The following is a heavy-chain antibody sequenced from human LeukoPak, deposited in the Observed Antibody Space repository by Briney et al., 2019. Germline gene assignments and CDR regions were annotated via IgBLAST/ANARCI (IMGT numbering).Heavy chain of an antibody. J-gene: IGHJ4*02. Sequence: GGPLRLSGAASEFTFSSYSMNWVRKAPGKGLEWVSSIIISSSYIYYADSLKGRFTFSRENAKNSLYLQTNSLRAEDTAVYYCARELRFLEWPNRAPFDYWGQGTLVTVSS. CDR1: EFTFSSYS. CDR2: IIISSSYI. V-gene: IGHV3-21*01. CDR3: ARELRFLEWPNRAPFDY. D-gene: IGHD3-3*01.